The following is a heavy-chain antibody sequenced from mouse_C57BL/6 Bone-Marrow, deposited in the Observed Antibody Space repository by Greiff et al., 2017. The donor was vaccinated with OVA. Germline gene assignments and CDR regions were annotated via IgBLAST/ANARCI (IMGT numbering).Heavy chain of an antibody. D-gene: IGHD2-4*01. J-gene: IGHJ4*01. CDR3: NTLCYDYAEAMDY. Sequence: VQLKQSGAELVRPGASVKLSCTASGFNIKDDYMHWVKQRPEQGLEWIGWIDPENGDTEHSSKFQGKATITADTSSNTAYLQLSSLTSEDTAVSYCNTLCYDYAEAMDYWGQGTSVTVSS. CDR1: GFNIKDDY. CDR2: IDPENGDT. V-gene: IGHV14-4*01.